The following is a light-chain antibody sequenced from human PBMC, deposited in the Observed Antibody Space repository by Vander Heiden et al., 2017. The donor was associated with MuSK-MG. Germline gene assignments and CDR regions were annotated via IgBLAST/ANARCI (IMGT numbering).Light chain of an antibody. V-gene: IGKV1-39*01. J-gene: IGKJ2*03. CDR2: AAS. CDR3: QHSYSTLASS. CDR1: QSISSY. Sequence: DIQRTESPSSLSASVGDRVTITCRASQSISSYLNWYQQKPGKAPKLLISAASSLPSGVASSFSGSGSGKDFTLTISSLQPEDFATYYCQHSYSTLASSFGPGTKLEIK.